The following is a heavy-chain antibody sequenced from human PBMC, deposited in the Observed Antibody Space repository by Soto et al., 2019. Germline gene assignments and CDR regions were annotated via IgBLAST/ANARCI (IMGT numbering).Heavy chain of an antibody. CDR1: GGSISSYY. V-gene: IGHV4-59*01. J-gene: IGHJ6*02. D-gene: IGHD4-17*01. CDR3: ARDGNGGGGYYYGMDV. Sequence: ETLSLTCTVSGGSISSYYWSWIRQPPGKGLEWIGYIYYSGSTNYNPSLKSRVTISVDTSKNQFSLKLSSVTAADTAVYYCARDGNGGGGYYYGMDVWGQGTTVTVSS. CDR2: IYYSGST.